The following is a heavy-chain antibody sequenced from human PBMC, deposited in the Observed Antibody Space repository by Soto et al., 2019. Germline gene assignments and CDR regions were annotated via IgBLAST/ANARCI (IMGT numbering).Heavy chain of an antibody. J-gene: IGHJ4*02. V-gene: IGHV3-74*03. CDR3: ARARGESYPYLDY. Sequence: EVQLVESGGGLVQPGGSLRLSCEVSGFTFRSYWMHWVRQAPGKGLVWVSHVISDGSSTTFADSVKGRFTISRDNAKNTLYLQMSSLRGEDTAVYYCARARGESYPYLDYWGQGTLVTVSS. D-gene: IGHD1-26*01. CDR2: VISDGSST. CDR1: GFTFRSYW.